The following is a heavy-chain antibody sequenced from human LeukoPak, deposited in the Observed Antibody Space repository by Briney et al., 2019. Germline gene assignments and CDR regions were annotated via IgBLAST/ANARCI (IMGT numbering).Heavy chain of an antibody. J-gene: IGHJ4*02. D-gene: IGHD6-6*01. CDR2: ISGSGGST. CDR1: GFTFSSYA. CDR3: AKIRRGSSSGYFDY. V-gene: IGHV3-23*01. Sequence: GGSLTLSCAASGFTFSSYAMSWVRQAPGKGLEWVSAISGSGGSTYYADSVKGRFTISRDNSKNTLYLQMNSLRAEDTAVYYCAKIRRGSSSGYFDYWGQGTLVTVSS.